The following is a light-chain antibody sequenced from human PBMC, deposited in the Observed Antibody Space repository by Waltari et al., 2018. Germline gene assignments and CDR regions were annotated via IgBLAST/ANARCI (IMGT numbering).Light chain of an antibody. Sequence: YDLTQPLSVSVALGQTARLTCAVNNIGAQNLHWYQKKPGQAPLLVIYRDNNRPSGIPERFSGSNSGNTATLTISRAQAGDEADYYCQVWDRNKEFFGGGTKLTVL. CDR1: NIGAQN. CDR2: RDN. J-gene: IGLJ2*01. V-gene: IGLV3-9*01. CDR3: QVWDRNKEF.